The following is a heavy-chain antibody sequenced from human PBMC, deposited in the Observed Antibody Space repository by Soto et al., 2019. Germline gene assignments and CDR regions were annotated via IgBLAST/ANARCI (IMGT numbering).Heavy chain of an antibody. D-gene: IGHD5-12*01. CDR3: TKDRATHRNY. CDR1: GFTFRNYV. J-gene: IGHJ4*02. Sequence: QVQLVESGGGVVQPGRSLSLSCAASGFTFRNYVTHWVRQAPGKGLEWVAVISSDGSNKYYADSVKGRFTISRDNSKNTLYLQMNSLRIEDTAVYYCTKDRATHRNYWGQGTLVTVSS. CDR2: ISSDGSNK. V-gene: IGHV3-30*18.